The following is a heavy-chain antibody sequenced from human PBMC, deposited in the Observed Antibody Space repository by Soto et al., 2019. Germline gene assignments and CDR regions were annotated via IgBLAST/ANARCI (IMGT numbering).Heavy chain of an antibody. CDR1: GFTFSSYE. Sequence: EVRLVESGGGLVQPGGSLRLSCAASGFTFSSYEMNWVRQAPGKGLEWVSYISSSGSTIYYADSVKGRFTISRDNAKNSLYLQMNSLRAEDTAVYYCARDGGHCSSTSCDYYYYGMDVWGQGTTVTVSS. D-gene: IGHD2-2*01. J-gene: IGHJ6*02. CDR3: ARDGGHCSSTSCDYYYYGMDV. CDR2: ISSSGSTI. V-gene: IGHV3-48*03.